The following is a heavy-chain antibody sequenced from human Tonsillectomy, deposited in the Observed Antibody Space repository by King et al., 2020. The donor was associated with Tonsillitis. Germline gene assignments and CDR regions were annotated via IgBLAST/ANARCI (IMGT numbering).Heavy chain of an antibody. Sequence: QLVQSGGGVVQPGRSLRLSCAASGFTFSSYGMHWVRQAPGKGLEWLAVIWSDGSNKYYADSVKGRFTISRDNSKNTLYLQMNSLRAEDTAVYYCAREGSSGWYAGNWFDPWGQGTLVTVSS. CDR2: IWSDGSNK. J-gene: IGHJ5*02. CDR3: AREGSSGWYAGNWFDP. D-gene: IGHD6-19*01. V-gene: IGHV3-33*01. CDR1: GFTFSSYG.